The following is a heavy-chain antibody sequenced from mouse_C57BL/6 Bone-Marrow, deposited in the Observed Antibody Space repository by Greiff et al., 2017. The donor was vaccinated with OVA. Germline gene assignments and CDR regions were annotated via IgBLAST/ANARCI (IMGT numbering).Heavy chain of an antibody. D-gene: IGHD1-1*01. CDR3: TTFGDYYGSSYAMDY. CDR2: IDPENGDT. CDR1: GFNIKDDY. V-gene: IGHV14-4*01. Sequence: VQLQQSGAELVRPGASVKLSCTASGFNIKDDYMHWVKQRPEQGLEWIGWIDPENGDTEYASKFQGKATITADTSSNTAYLQLSSLTSEDTAFYYCTTFGDYYGSSYAMDYWGQGTSVTVSS. J-gene: IGHJ4*01.